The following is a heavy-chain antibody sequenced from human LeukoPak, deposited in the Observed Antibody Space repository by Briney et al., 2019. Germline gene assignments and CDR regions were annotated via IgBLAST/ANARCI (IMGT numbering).Heavy chain of an antibody. CDR1: GFTFSSYS. CDR3: ASTLGEYSGSSEPDY. V-gene: IGHV3-21*01. Sequence: PGGSLRLSCAASGFTFSSYSMNWVRQAPGKGLEWVSSISSSSSYIYYADSVKGRFTISRDNAKNSLYLQMNGLRAEDTAVYYCASTLGEYSGSSEPDYWGQGTLVTVSS. J-gene: IGHJ4*02. CDR2: ISSSSSYI. D-gene: IGHD1-26*01.